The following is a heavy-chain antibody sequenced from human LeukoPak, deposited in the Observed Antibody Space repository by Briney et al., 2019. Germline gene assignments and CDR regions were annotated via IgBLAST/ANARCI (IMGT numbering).Heavy chain of an antibody. V-gene: IGHV3-7*03. D-gene: IGHD6-19*01. CDR2: INQDESSQ. CDR3: ARDGGWYKRGLDHYYYYMDV. J-gene: IGHJ6*03. Sequence: GGSLRLSCAASGFSFTTYWMGWVRQAPGKGLEWVANINQDESSQYYVDAVRGRFTISRDNAKNSLYLQMNSLRVEDTALYYCARDGGWYKRGLDHYYYYMDVWGKGTTVIVSS. CDR1: GFSFTTYW.